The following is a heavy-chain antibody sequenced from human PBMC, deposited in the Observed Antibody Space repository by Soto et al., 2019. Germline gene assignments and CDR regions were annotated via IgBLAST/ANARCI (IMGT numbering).Heavy chain of an antibody. V-gene: IGHV1-2*02. CDR1: GYTFTGYY. J-gene: IGHJ4*02. Sequence: ASVKVSCKASGYTFTGYYMHWVRQAPGQGLEWMGWINPNSGGTNYEQKFQGRVTMTRDTSISTAYMELRRLRSDDTAVYYCARGGNDGWYFDCWGQGNLVTVS. D-gene: IGHD6-19*01. CDR3: ARGGNDGWYFDC. CDR2: INPNSGGT.